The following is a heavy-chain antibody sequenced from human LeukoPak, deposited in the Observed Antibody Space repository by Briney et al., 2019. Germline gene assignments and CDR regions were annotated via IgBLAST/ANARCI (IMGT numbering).Heavy chain of an antibody. Sequence: GASVKVSCKASGYTFTSYDINWVRQATGQGLEWMGWMNPNSGNTGYAQKFQGRVTMTRNTSISTAYMELSSLRSEDTAVYYCARVGYPDRWDYYYYMDVWGKGTTVTVSS. CDR1: GYTFTSYD. CDR2: MNPNSGNT. V-gene: IGHV1-8*01. D-gene: IGHD1-1*01. CDR3: ARVGYPDRWDYYYYMDV. J-gene: IGHJ6*03.